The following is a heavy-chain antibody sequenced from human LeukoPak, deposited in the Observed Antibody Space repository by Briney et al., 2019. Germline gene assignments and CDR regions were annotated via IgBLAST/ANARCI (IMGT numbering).Heavy chain of an antibody. J-gene: IGHJ4*02. D-gene: IGHD1-1*01. V-gene: IGHV3-20*04. CDR2: INWNGAST. CDR3: ARASGNPDY. CDR1: GFTFDDYG. Sequence: GGSLRLSCAASGFTFDDYGTSWVRQAPGKGLEWVSGINWNGASTGYADSVKGRFTISRDNAKSSLYLQMNSLRAEDTALYYCARASGNPDYWGQGTLVTVSS.